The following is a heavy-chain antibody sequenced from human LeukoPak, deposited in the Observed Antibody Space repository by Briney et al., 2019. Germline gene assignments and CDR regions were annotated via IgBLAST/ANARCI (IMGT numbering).Heavy chain of an antibody. J-gene: IGHJ4*02. CDR3: ARNLPAADY. CDR2: ISSSSSYI. CDR1: GFTFSSYS. V-gene: IGHV3-21*01. D-gene: IGHD2-2*01. Sequence: GGSLRLSCAASGFTFSSYSMNRVRQAPGKGLEWVSSISSSSSYIYYADSVKGRFTISRDNAKSSLYLQMNSLRAEDTAVYYCARNLPAADYWGQGTLVTVSS.